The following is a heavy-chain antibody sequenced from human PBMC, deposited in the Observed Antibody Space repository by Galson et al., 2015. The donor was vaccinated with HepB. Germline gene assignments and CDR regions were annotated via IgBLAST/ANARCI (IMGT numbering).Heavy chain of an antibody. J-gene: IGHJ3*02. D-gene: IGHD1-26*01. Sequence: SLRLSCAASGFTFSSYAMSWVRQAPGKGLEWVSAISGSGGSTYYADSVKGRFTFSRDNSKNTLFLQMSSLRAEDTAVYYCTSEWELPWGAFDIWGQGTMVTVSS. V-gene: IGHV3-23*01. CDR3: TSEWELPWGAFDI. CDR2: ISGSGGST. CDR1: GFTFSSYA.